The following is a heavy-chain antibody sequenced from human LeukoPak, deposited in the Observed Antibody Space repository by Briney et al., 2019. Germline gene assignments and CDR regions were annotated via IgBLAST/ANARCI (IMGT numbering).Heavy chain of an antibody. CDR1: GFTFSNYA. D-gene: IGHD2-21*02. CDR3: ARVRWVTHRYYFDY. J-gene: IGHJ4*02. Sequence: PGGSLRLSCAASGFTFSNYAMHWVRQAPGKGLEWVAFIRYDGSNEFYADFVKGRFTISRDNAKNSLYLQMNSLRAEDTAIYYCARVRWVTHRYYFDYWGQGTLVTVSS. V-gene: IGHV3-30*02. CDR2: IRYDGSNE.